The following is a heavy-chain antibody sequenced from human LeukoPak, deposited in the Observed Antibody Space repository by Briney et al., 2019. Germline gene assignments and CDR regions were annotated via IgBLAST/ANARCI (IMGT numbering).Heavy chain of an antibody. Sequence: SVKVSCKASGGTFISYAISWVRQAPGQGLEWMGGIIPIFGTANYAQKFQGRVTITADESTSTAYMELSSLRSEDTAVYYCARAGYGDYALRFYYGMDVWGQGTTVTVSS. CDR3: ARAGYGDYALRFYYGMDV. CDR1: GGTFISYA. D-gene: IGHD4-17*01. CDR2: IIPIFGTA. V-gene: IGHV1-69*13. J-gene: IGHJ6*02.